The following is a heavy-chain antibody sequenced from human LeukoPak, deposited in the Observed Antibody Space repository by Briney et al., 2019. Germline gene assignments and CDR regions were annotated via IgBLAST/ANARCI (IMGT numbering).Heavy chain of an antibody. Sequence: PGGSLRLSCAASGFTFSSYAMHWVRQAPGKGLEWVAVISYDGSNKYYADSVKGRFTISRDNSKNTLYLQMNSLRAEDTAVYYCARDLSRQSSMIVVVIGWEYYFDYWGQGTLVTVSS. CDR1: GFTFSSYA. CDR3: ARDLSRQSSMIVVVIGWEYYFDY. D-gene: IGHD3-22*01. J-gene: IGHJ4*02. CDR2: ISYDGSNK. V-gene: IGHV3-30-3*01.